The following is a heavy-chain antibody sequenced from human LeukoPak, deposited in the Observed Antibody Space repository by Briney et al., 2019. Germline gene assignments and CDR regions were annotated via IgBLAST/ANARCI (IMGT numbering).Heavy chain of an antibody. CDR2: IYYSGST. CDR3: ARQMDTAMVTGHYYYYMDV. CDR1: GGSISSYY. Sequence: SETLSLTCTVSGGSISSYYWSWLRQPPGKGLEWIGYIYYSGSTNYNPSLKSRLTISVDTSKNQFSPKLSSVTAADTAVYYCARQMDTAMVTGHYYYYMDVWGKGTTVTVSS. D-gene: IGHD5-18*01. V-gene: IGHV4-59*08. J-gene: IGHJ6*03.